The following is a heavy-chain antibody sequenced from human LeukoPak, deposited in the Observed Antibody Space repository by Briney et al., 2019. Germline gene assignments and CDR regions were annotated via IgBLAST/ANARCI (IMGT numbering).Heavy chain of an antibody. Sequence: SETLSLTCTVSGYSISSGYYWGWIRQPPGKGLGWIGSIYHSGSTYYNPSLKSRVTISVDTSKNQFSLKLSSVTAADTAVYYCARGFAMIARWGQGTLVTVSS. CDR3: ARGFAMIAR. D-gene: IGHD3-22*01. J-gene: IGHJ4*02. V-gene: IGHV4-38-2*02. CDR2: IYHSGST. CDR1: GYSISSGYY.